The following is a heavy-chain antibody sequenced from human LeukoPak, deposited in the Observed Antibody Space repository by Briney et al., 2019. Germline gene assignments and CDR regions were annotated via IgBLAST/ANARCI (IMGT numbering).Heavy chain of an antibody. CDR2: ISPTVSTT. J-gene: IGHJ4*02. CDR3: ARGPSSNWSGLDF. V-gene: IGHV3-74*01. Sequence: HSGGSLRLSCAASGFSFSGHWMHWARQLPGKGLVWVSRISPTVSTTSYADSVKGRFTVSRDNAKNTLYLQVNNLRAEDTAVYYCARGPSSNWSGLDFWGQGTLLTVSS. CDR1: GFSFSGHW. D-gene: IGHD6-13*01.